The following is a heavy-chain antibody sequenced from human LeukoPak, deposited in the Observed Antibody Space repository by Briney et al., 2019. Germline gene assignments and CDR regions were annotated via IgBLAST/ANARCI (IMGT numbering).Heavy chain of an antibody. D-gene: IGHD4-23*01. J-gene: IGHJ4*02. CDR3: ARGDDYGGAWYYFDC. V-gene: IGHV3-53*01. CDR2: IYSAGTT. Sequence: GGSLKLSCAASGFTVSRNYYMNWVRQAPGKGLEWVSVIYSAGTTYYADSVKGRFTISRDNSKNTVYLQMNTLRAEDTAVYYCARGDDYGGAWYYFDCWGQGTLVTVSS. CDR1: GFTVSRNY.